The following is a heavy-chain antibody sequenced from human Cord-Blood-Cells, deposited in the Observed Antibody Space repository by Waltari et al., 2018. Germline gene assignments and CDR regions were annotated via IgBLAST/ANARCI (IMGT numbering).Heavy chain of an antibody. J-gene: IGHJ4*02. CDR3: AAEYCSGGSCEYYCDY. CDR1: GYTLTELS. Sequence: SVKVSCKVSGYTLTELSMHWVRQAPGKGLEWMGGFDPEDGETIYAQKFQGRVTMTEDTSTDTAYMELSSLRSEDTAVYYCAAEYCSGGSCEYYCDYWGQGTLVTVSS. V-gene: IGHV1-24*01. D-gene: IGHD2-15*01. CDR2: FDPEDGET.